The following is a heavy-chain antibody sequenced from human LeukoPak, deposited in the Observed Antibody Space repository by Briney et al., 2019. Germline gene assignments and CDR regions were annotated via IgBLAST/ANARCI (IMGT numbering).Heavy chain of an antibody. D-gene: IGHD1-20*01. J-gene: IGHJ4*02. CDR2: IYSSGST. V-gene: IGHV4-59*08. Sequence: SETLSLTCTVSRGSIRNSYWSWIRQPPGKGLEWIGYIYSSGSTNYNPSLKSRVTISVDTSKNQFSLKLRSVAAADTAVYYCAKGISGITYFDYWGQGALVTVSS. CDR1: RGSIRNSY. CDR3: AKGISGITYFDY.